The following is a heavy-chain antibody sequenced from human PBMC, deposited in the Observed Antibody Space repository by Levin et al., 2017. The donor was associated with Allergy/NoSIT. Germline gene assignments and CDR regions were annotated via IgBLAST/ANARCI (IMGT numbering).Heavy chain of an antibody. Sequence: PSETLSLTCTVSGGSISSYYWSWIRQPPGKGLEWIGYIYYSGSTNYNPSLKSRVTISVDTSKNQFSLKLSSVTAADTAVYYCARVRRVAPQAYDSSGYYYGNWFDPWGQGTLVTVSS. D-gene: IGHD3-22*01. CDR2: IYYSGST. CDR1: GGSISSYY. J-gene: IGHJ5*02. V-gene: IGHV4-59*01. CDR3: ARVRRVAPQAYDSSGYYYGNWFDP.